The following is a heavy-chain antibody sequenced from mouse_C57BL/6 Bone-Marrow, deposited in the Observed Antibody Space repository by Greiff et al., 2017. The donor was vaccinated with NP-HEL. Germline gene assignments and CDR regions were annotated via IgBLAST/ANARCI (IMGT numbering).Heavy chain of an antibody. V-gene: IGHV5-12*01. CDR2: ISNGGGST. Sequence: EVMLVESGGGLVQPGGSLKLSCAASGFTFSDYYMYWVRQTPEKRLEWVAYISNGGGSTYYPDTVKGRFTISRDNAKNTRYLHMSRLKSEDTAMYYCARRGYSNLYWYFDVWGTGTTVTVAS. CDR1: GFTFSDYY. CDR3: ARRGYSNLYWYFDV. J-gene: IGHJ1*03. D-gene: IGHD2-5*01.